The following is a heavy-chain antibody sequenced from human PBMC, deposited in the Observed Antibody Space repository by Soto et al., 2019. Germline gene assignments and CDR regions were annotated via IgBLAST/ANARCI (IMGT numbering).Heavy chain of an antibody. CDR2: AHHGGRT. CDR3: ARSEATALDY. CDR1: GDSMSSSNW. Sequence: PSETLSLTCTVSGDSMSSSNWWNWVRQSPGKGLEWIGEAHHGGRTNYNPSFKSRVTISVDRSQKQVSLKLNSVTAADTALYYCARSEATALDYWGQGTLVTVSS. J-gene: IGHJ4*02. V-gene: IGHV4-4*02.